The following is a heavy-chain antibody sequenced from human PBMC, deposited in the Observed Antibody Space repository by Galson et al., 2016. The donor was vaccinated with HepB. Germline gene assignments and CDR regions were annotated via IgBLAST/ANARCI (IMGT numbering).Heavy chain of an antibody. D-gene: IGHD1-26*01. CDR2: VYYTGST. CDR3: ARVCRYLCHYDYGMDV. CDR1: GFSLSTSGMR. J-gene: IGHJ6*02. V-gene: IGHV4-61*08. Sequence: LVKPTQTLTLTCTFSGFSLSTSGMRVAWIRQPPGTGLEYIGKVYYTGSTNYNPSLKSRVTISLGTSKNQFSLNLTSVTAADTAVYYCARVCRYLCHYDYGMDVWGQGTTVTVS.